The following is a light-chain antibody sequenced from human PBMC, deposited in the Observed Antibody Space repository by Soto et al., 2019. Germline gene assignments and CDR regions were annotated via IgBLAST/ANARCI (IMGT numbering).Light chain of an antibody. CDR2: DVI. J-gene: IGLJ1*01. CDR1: SSDIGGYNY. V-gene: IGLV2-14*03. Sequence: QSALTQPASVSGSPGQSITISCTGTSSDIGGYNYVSWYQQHPGKAPKLMIYDVINRPSGVSHRFSGSKSGNTAFLTISGLQAEDEADYYCSSYAGSMGNVFGAGTKLTVL. CDR3: SSYAGSMGNV.